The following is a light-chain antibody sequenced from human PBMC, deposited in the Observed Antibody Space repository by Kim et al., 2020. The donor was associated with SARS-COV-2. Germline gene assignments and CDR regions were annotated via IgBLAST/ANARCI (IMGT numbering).Light chain of an antibody. CDR3: LQHSTYPIT. J-gene: IGKJ5*01. CDR1: QDIRND. Sequence: ASVGDRVTITCRASQDIRNDLGWYQQNPGRAPKRLIYGASSLQSGVPSRFSGSASGTEFTLTISSVQPEDFATYFCLQHSTYPITFGQGTRLESK. V-gene: IGKV1-17*01. CDR2: GAS.